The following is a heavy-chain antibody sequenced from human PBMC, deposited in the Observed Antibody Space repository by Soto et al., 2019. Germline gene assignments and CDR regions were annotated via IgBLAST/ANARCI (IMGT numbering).Heavy chain of an antibody. CDR2: ISGSGGST. V-gene: IGHV3-23*01. CDR1: GFTFSSYA. CDR3: AKNVSRGQYYDSSGHPPAFDI. D-gene: IGHD3-22*01. Sequence: GGSLRLSCAASGFTFSSYAMSWVRQAPGKGLEWVSAISGSGGSTYYADSVKGRFTISRDNSKNTLYLQMNSLRAEDTAVYYCAKNVSRGQYYDSSGHPPAFDIWGQGTMVTVSS. J-gene: IGHJ3*02.